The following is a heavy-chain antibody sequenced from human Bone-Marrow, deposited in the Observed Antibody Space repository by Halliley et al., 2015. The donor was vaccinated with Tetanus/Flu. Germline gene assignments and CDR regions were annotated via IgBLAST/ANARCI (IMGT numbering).Heavy chain of an antibody. V-gene: IGHV3-7*04. CDR2: IKEDANER. D-gene: IGHD1-20*01. J-gene: IGHJ4*02. Sequence: NIKEDANERYYVDSVKGRFTISRDNAKNLVYLQMNSLRVDDTAIYFCVRDQGITVPSGDYFDYWGQGTVVTVSS. CDR3: VRDQGITVPSGDYFDY.